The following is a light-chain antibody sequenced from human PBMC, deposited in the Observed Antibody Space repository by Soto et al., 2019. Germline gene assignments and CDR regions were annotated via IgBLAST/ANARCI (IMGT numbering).Light chain of an antibody. CDR1: QSVSSY. V-gene: IGKV3-11*01. CDR3: QQRSNFWT. Sequence: EIVLTQSPATLSWSSGERATLSCRASQSVSSYLAWYQQKPGQAPRLLIYDASNRATGIPARFSGSGSGTDFTLTISSLEPEDFAVYYCQQRSNFWTFGQGTKVEIK. J-gene: IGKJ1*01. CDR2: DAS.